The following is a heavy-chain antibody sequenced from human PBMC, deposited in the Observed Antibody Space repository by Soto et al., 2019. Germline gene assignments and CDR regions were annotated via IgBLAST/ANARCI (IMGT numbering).Heavy chain of an antibody. CDR3: ARGRRLWCGELSPRYYYGMDV. CDR2: MNPNSGNT. V-gene: IGHV1-8*01. CDR1: GYTFTSYD. Sequence: ASVKVSCKASGYTFTSYDSNWVRQATGQGLEWMGWMNPNSGNTGYAQKFQGRVTMTRNTSISTAYMELSSLRSEDTAVYYCARGRRLWCGELSPRYYYGMDVWGQGTTVTVSS. D-gene: IGHD3-10*01. J-gene: IGHJ6*02.